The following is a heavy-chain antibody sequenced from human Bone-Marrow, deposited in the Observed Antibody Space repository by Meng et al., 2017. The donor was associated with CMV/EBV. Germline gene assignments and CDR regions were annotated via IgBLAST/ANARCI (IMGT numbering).Heavy chain of an antibody. CDR3: AKMADYGDYGKN. Sequence: GESLKISCAASGFTFSNAWMSWVRQAPGKGLEWVGRIKSKTDGGTTDYAAPVKGRFTISRDNSKNTLYLQMNSLRAEDTAVYYCAKMADYGDYGKNWGQGTLVTVSS. V-gene: IGHV3-15*01. CDR1: GFTFSNAW. CDR2: IKSKTDGGTT. J-gene: IGHJ4*02. D-gene: IGHD4-17*01.